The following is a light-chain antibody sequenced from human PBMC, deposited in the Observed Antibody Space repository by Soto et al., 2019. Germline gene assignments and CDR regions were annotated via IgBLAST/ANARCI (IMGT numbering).Light chain of an antibody. CDR1: SSDVGSYNL. Sequence: QPASVSGSPGQSITISCTGTSSDVGSYNLVSWYQQHPGKAPKLMIYEGSKRPSGVSNRFSGSKSGNTASLTISGLQAEDEADYYCCSYAGSSTFVVFGGGTKVTVL. J-gene: IGLJ2*01. CDR2: EGS. V-gene: IGLV2-23*03. CDR3: CSYAGSSTFVV.